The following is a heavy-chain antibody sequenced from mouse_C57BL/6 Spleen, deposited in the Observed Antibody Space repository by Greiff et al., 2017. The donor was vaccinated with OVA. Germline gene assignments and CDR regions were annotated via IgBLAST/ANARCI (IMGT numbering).Heavy chain of an antibody. Sequence: EVQLQQSGPELVKPGASVKIPCKASGYTFTDYNMDWVKQSHGKSLEWIGDINPNNGGTIYNQKFKGKATLTVDKSSSTAYMELRSLTSEDTAVYYCARRGLYGSSYEAGFAYWGQGTLVTVSA. J-gene: IGHJ3*01. CDR1: GYTFTDYN. CDR2: INPNNGGT. CDR3: ARRGLYGSSYEAGFAY. V-gene: IGHV1-18*01. D-gene: IGHD1-1*01.